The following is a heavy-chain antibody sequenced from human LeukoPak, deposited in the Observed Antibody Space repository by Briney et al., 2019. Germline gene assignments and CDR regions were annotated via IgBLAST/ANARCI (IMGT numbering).Heavy chain of an antibody. D-gene: IGHD3-22*01. CDR3: ARHSYDSSGADY. V-gene: IGHV5-51*01. Sequence: GESLKISCKGSGYSFTSYWIAWVRQMPGKGLEYMGIIYPRDSDTTYSPSFQGQVTISADKSISTAYLQWSSLKASDTAMYYCARHSYDSSGADYWGQGTLVTVSS. J-gene: IGHJ4*02. CDR1: GYSFTSYW. CDR2: IYPRDSDT.